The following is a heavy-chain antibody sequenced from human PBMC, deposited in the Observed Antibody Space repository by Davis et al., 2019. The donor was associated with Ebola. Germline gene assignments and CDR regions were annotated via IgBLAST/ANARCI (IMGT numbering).Heavy chain of an antibody. CDR1: GFTFSDYY. CDR2: ISSSSSYT. D-gene: IGHD3-22*01. Sequence: GESLKISCAASGFTFSDYYMSWIRQAPGKGLEWVSYISSSSSYTNYADSVKGRFTISRDNAKNSLYLQMNSLRDEDTAVYYCASITMIASYHFDYWGQGTLVTVSS. V-gene: IGHV3-11*06. CDR3: ASITMIASYHFDY. J-gene: IGHJ4*02.